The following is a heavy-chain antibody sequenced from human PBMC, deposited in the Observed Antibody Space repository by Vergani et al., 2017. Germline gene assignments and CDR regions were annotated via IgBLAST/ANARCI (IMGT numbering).Heavy chain of an antibody. D-gene: IGHD3-16*01. Sequence: QVRLEESGPGLVKPSETLSLTCSVSGYSIGSGFYWAWIRQSPGEGLQWLTSIHNRGKTYHNPSLKSRVSVSLDTSKNRFSLNLTSVTATDTAVYYCVRQVFGCDSWGQGAPVTVSS. CDR2: IHNRGKT. CDR1: GYSIGSGFY. V-gene: IGHV4-38-2*01. CDR3: VRQVFGCDS. J-gene: IGHJ4*02.